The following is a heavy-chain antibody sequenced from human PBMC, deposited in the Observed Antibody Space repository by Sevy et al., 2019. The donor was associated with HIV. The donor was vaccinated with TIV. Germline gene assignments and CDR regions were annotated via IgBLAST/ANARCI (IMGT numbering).Heavy chain of an antibody. Sequence: ASVKVSCKASGYTFNNFGISWVRQAPGQGLEWMGWINPHNGNTKYAQMLQDRVTMTTDTSTSTAYMELRSLRSDDTAAYYCAREGTLITMLLWGQGTLVTVSS. CDR2: INPHNGNT. J-gene: IGHJ4*02. D-gene: IGHD3-10*02. V-gene: IGHV1-18*01. CDR1: GYTFNNFG. CDR3: AREGTLITMLL.